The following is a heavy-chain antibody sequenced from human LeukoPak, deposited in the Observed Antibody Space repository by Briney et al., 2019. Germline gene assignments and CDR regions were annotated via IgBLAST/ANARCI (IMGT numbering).Heavy chain of an antibody. CDR2: IYTSGST. D-gene: IGHD3-3*01. J-gene: IGHJ6*03. V-gene: IGHV4-61*02. Sequence: SETLSLTCTVSGGSISSGSYYWSWIRQPAGKGLEWIGRIYTSGSTNYNPSLKSRVTISVDTSKNQFSLKLSSVTAADTAVYYRAREGFWSGLPLPSYYMGVWGKGTTVTVSS. CDR3: AREGFWSGLPLPSYYMGV. CDR1: GGSISSGSYY.